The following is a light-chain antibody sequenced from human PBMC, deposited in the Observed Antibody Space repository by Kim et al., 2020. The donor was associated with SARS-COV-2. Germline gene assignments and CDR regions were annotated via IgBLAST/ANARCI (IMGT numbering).Light chain of an antibody. V-gene: IGLV1-44*01. CDR1: SSKIGRNA. Sequence: GQRVTISCSGSSSKIGRNAVSWYQQVPGTAPKFLIYSNNQRPSGIPDRFSGSSSGTAASLAISGLQSEDEADYYCASWDGSLHGPVFGGGTQLTVL. CDR2: SNN. CDR3: ASWDGSLHGPV. J-gene: IGLJ2*01.